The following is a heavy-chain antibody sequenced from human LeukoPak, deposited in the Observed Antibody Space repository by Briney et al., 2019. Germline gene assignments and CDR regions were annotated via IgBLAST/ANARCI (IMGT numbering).Heavy chain of an antibody. J-gene: IGHJ4*02. V-gene: IGHV3-23*01. CDR2: ISGSGGST. CDR3: AKDPSMRYCSSTSCYPED. CDR1: GFTFSSYS. Sequence: GGSLRPSCAASGFTFSSYSMNWVRQAPGKGLEWVSAISGSGGSTYYADSVKGRFTISRDNSKNTLYLQMNSLRAEDTAVYYCAKDPSMRYCSSTSCYPEDWGQGTLVTVSS. D-gene: IGHD2-2*01.